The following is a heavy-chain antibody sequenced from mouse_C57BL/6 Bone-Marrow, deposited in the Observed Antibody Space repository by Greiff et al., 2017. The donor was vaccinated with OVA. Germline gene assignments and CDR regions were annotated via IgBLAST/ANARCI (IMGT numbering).Heavy chain of an antibody. D-gene: IGHD3-1*01. V-gene: IGHV1-64*01. CDR1: GYTFTSYW. J-gene: IGHJ2*01. Sequence: VQLQQPGAELVKPGASVKLSCKASGYTFTSYWMHWVKQRPGQGLEWIGMIHPNSGSTNYNAKFKSKATLTVNNSSSTAYMQLSSLTSEDSAVYYCARSGGFDYWGQGTTLTVSS. CDR3: ARSGGFDY. CDR2: IHPNSGST.